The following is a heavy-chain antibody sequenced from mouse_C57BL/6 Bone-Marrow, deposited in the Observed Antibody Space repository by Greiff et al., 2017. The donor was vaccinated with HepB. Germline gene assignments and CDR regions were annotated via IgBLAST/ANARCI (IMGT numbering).Heavy chain of an antibody. V-gene: IGHV1-80*01. CDR1: GYAFSSYW. Sequence: QVQLQQSGAELVKPGASVKISCKASGYAFSSYWMNWVKQRPGKGLEWIGQIYPGDGDTNYNGKFKGKATLTADKSSSTAYMQRSSLTSEDSAVYFCARRGIYYYGSSSAWFAYWGQGTLVTVSA. J-gene: IGHJ3*01. CDR3: ARRGIYYYGSSSAWFAY. CDR2: IYPGDGDT. D-gene: IGHD1-1*01.